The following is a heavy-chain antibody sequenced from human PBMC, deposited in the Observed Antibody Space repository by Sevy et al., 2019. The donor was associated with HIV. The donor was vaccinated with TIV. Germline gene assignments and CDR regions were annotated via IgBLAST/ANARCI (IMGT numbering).Heavy chain of an antibody. CDR1: GFTFSSYA. CDR3: AKGKEGYSSSWYWFDP. J-gene: IGHJ5*02. CDR2: ISGSGGST. V-gene: IGHV3-23*01. D-gene: IGHD6-13*01. Sequence: GGSLRLFCAASGFTFSSYAMSWVRQAPGKGLEWVSAISGSGGSTYYADSVKGRFTISRDNSKNTLYLQMNSLRAEDTAVYYCAKGKEGYSSSWYWFDPWGQGTLVTVSS.